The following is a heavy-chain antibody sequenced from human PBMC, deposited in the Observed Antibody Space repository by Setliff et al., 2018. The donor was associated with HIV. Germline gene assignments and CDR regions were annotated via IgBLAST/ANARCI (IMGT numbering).Heavy chain of an antibody. J-gene: IGHJ4*02. CDR2: INPSGGDK. D-gene: IGHD2-2*01. CDR1: GYSFAHYY. CDR3: ARVCCSISSCSNEYFFDY. Sequence: ASVKVFCKASGYSFAHYYIHWVRQAPGQGLEWMAVINPSGGDKDFAEKFHGRVTMTSDTSTNTVSLELSSLTSDDTAVYYCARVCCSISSCSNEYFFDYWGQGTLVTVSS. V-gene: IGHV1-46*01.